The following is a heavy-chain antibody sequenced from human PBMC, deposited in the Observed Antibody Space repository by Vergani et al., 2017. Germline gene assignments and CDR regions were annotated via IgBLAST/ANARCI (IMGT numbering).Heavy chain of an antibody. CDR1: GDSISSGNYF. D-gene: IGHD3-3*02. V-gene: IGHV4-61*02. CDR2: IHTSGST. J-gene: IGHJ5*02. CDR3: ANIHFWSGHWWFDP. Sequence: QVQLQESGPGLVKPSQTLSLTCTVSGDSISSGNYFWTWIRQPAGKGLEWIGRIHTSGSTDYNPSLKSRVTISIDTSKNQFSLKLSSVTAADTAVYYCANIHFWSGHWWFDPWGQGTLVTVSS.